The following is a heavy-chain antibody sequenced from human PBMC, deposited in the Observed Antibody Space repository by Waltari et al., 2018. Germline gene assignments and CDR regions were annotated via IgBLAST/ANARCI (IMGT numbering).Heavy chain of an antibody. V-gene: IGHV3-15*01. CDR3: TTRSLVEGTDDVLDL. Sequence: EVQLVESGGGLVKPGGSLRLSCEASGFTFSNAWMKWVRQAPGEGLEGVVRIKSGTGGGTTDNEEPVKGRLSVSRDDSKKMLYLEMNNLKTEDTAMYFCTTRSLVEGTDDVLDLWGRGTMAIVSS. CDR2: IKSGTGGGTT. D-gene: IGHD2-21*02. J-gene: IGHJ3*01. CDR1: GFTFSNAW.